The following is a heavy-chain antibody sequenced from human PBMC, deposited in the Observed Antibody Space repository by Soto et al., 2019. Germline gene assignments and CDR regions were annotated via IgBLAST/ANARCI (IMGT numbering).Heavy chain of an antibody. CDR1: GFTVSSYA. CDR2: VSGSGGST. CDR3: AEDISLEEDCSGGSCYTFDY. J-gene: IGHJ4*02. V-gene: IGHV3-23*01. Sequence: GGSLRLSCAAAGFTVSSYAMRRVRQASGWGLEWGSAVSGSGGSTYYADAVKGRFTISRDNSKNTLYLQMNSLRAEDTAVYYCAEDISLEEDCSGGSCYTFDYWGQGTLVTVSS. D-gene: IGHD2-15*01.